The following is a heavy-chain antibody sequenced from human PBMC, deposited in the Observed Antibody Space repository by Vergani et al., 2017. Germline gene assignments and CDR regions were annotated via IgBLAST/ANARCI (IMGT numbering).Heavy chain of an antibody. D-gene: IGHD3-9*01. Sequence: EVQLVQSGAEVKKPGESLRISCKGSGYSFTSYWISWVRQMPGKGLEWMGRIDPSYSYTNYSPSFQGHVTISAAQSIRTAYLQWSSLKASDTAMYYCARGRYDILTGYYLYYGMDVWGQGTTVTVSS. CDR1: GYSFTSYW. CDR2: IDPSYSYT. J-gene: IGHJ6*02. V-gene: IGHV5-10-1*01. CDR3: ARGRYDILTGYYLYYGMDV.